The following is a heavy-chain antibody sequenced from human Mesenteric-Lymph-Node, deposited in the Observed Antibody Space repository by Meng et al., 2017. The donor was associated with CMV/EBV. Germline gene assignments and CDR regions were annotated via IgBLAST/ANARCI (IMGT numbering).Heavy chain of an antibody. J-gene: IGHJ4*02. Sequence: GESLKISCVASGFTFGSYDMHWVRQPTGKGLEWVSGIGTAGDTYYPGSVKGRFTISRENAKNSLYLQMNSLRAEDTAVYYCARGNLVGAIVGPDYWGQGTLVTVSS. CDR3: ARGNLVGAIVGPDY. V-gene: IGHV3-13*01. CDR1: GFTFGSYD. D-gene: IGHD1-26*01. CDR2: IGTAGDT.